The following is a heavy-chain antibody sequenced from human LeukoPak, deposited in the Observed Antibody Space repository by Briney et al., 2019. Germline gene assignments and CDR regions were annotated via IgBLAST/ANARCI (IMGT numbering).Heavy chain of an antibody. J-gene: IGHJ6*02. V-gene: IGHV1-69*04. CDR2: IIPILGIA. Sequence: ASVKVSCKASGGTFSSYAISWVRQAPGQGLEWMGRIIPILGIANYAQKFRGRVTITADKSTSTAYMELSSLRSEDTAVYYCAREGATIFGVGYYYYGMDVWGQGTTVTVSS. CDR3: AREGATIFGVGYYYYGMDV. D-gene: IGHD3-3*01. CDR1: GGTFSSYA.